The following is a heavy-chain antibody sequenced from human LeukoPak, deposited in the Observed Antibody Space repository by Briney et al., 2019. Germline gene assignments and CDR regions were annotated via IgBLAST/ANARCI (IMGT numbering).Heavy chain of an antibody. CDR2: ISWDGTST. CDR1: GFTFDDYA. CDR3: AKENGDGPYFDY. J-gene: IGHJ4*02. D-gene: IGHD1-1*01. V-gene: IGHV3-43D*03. Sequence: GGSLRLSCAASGFTFDDYAMHWVRQAPGKGLEWVSLISWDGTSTYYADSVKGRFTISRDNSKNSLSLQMRGLRAEDTALYYCAKENGDGPYFDYWGREPWSAPPQ.